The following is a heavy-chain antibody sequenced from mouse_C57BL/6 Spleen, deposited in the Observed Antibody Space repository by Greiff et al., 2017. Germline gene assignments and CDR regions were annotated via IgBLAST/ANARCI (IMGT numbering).Heavy chain of an antibody. V-gene: IGHV5-6*02. CDR3: ARSLYYDYDDYAMDY. Sequence: DVMLVESGGDLVKPGGSLKLSCAASGFTFSSYGMSWVRQTPDKRLEWVATISSGGSYTYYPDSVKGRFTISRDNAKNTLYLQMSSLKSEDTAMYYCARSLYYDYDDYAMDYWGQGTSVTVSS. CDR2: ISSGGSYT. CDR1: GFTFSSYG. J-gene: IGHJ4*01. D-gene: IGHD2-4*01.